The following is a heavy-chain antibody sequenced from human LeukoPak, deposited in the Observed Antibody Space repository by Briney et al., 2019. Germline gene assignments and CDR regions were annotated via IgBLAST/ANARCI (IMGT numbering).Heavy chain of an antibody. Sequence: GGSLRLSCAASGFTFSSYSMNWVRQAPGKELEWVSSISSSSSYIYYADSVKGRFTISRDDAKNSLYLQMNSLRAEDTAVYYCARDGNDILTGYYLGFDYWGQGTLVTVSS. D-gene: IGHD3-9*01. CDR1: GFTFSSYS. CDR2: ISSSSSYI. J-gene: IGHJ4*02. CDR3: ARDGNDILTGYYLGFDY. V-gene: IGHV3-21*01.